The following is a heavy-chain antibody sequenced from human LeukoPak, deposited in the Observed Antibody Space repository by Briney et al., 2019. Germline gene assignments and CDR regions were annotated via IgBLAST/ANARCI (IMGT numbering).Heavy chain of an antibody. CDR1: DGSISSYY. CDR3: ARELKGIAAAGFDY. CDR2: IYDSGST. D-gene: IGHD6-13*01. J-gene: IGHJ4*02. V-gene: IGHV4-59*12. Sequence: SETLSLTCTVSDGSISSYYWSWIRQPPGKGLEWIGHIYDSGSTNYNPSLKSRVTISVDTSKNQFSLKLSSVTAADTAVYYCARELKGIAAAGFDYWGQGTLVTVSS.